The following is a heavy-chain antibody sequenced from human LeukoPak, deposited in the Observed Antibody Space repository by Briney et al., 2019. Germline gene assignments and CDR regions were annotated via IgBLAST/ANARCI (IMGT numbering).Heavy chain of an antibody. Sequence: GGSLRLSCAATGFTVSSNYMSWVRQAPGKGLEWVSVIYSGGSTYYADSVKGRFTISRDNSKNTLYLRMNSLRAEDTAVYYCARDALRRNYFDYWGQGTLVTVSS. D-gene: IGHD4-17*01. J-gene: IGHJ4*02. CDR3: ARDALRRNYFDY. CDR1: GFTVSSNY. CDR2: IYSGGST. V-gene: IGHV3-53*01.